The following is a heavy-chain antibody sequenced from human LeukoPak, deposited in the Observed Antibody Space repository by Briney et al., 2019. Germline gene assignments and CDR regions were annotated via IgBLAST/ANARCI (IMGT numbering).Heavy chain of an antibody. CDR1: GGSFSGYY. V-gene: IGHV4-34*01. J-gene: IGHJ4*02. CDR3: ARDSIAAAGTTDY. Sequence: SETLSLTCAVYGGSFSGYYWSWIRQPPGKGLEWIGEINHSGSTNYNPSLKSRVTISVDTSKNQFSLKLSSVTAADTAVYYCARDSIAAAGTTDYWGQGTLVTVSS. D-gene: IGHD6-13*01. CDR2: INHSGST.